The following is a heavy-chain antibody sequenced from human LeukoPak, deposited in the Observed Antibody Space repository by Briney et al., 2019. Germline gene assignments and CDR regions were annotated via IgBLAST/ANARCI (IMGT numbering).Heavy chain of an antibody. V-gene: IGHV1-46*01. CDR1: GYTFTSYY. Sequence: ASVKVSCKASGYTFTSYYMHWVRQAPGQGLEWMGIINPSGGSTSYAQKFQGRVTMTRDMSTSTVYMELSSLRSEDTAVYYCAKVSWGRAAAADYWGQGTLVTVSS. CDR2: INPSGGST. D-gene: IGHD6-13*01. CDR3: AKVSWGRAAAADY. J-gene: IGHJ4*02.